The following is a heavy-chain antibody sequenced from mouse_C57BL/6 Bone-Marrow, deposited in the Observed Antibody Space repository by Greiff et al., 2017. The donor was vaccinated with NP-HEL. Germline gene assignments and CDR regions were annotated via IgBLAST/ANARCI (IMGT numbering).Heavy chain of an antibody. CDR2: IDPENGDT. CDR1: GFNIKDDY. J-gene: IGHJ4*01. Sequence: EVQLQQSGAELVRPGASVKLSCTASGFNIKDDYMHWVKQRPEQGLEWIGWIDPENGDTEYASKFPGKATLTADTSSNTADLQLSSLTSEDTAVYYSTTGAMDYWGQGTAVTVSS. CDR3: TTGAMDY. V-gene: IGHV14-4*01.